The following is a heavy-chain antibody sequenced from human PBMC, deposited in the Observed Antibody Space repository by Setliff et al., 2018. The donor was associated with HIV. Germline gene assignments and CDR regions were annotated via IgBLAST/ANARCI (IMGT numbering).Heavy chain of an antibody. CDR3: ARHLWFYYVAESYGYFDY. CDR1: GDSISNYY. D-gene: IGHD3-10*01. CDR2: ICTTGST. V-gene: IGHV4-4*09. Sequence: PSETLSLTCTVSGDSISNYYWSWVRQPPGKGLEWIGYICTTGSTNYNPSLKSRVTMSVDTSKNQFSLRLTSVTAADTAVYFCARHLWFYYVAESYGYFDYWGQGSLVTVSS. J-gene: IGHJ4*02.